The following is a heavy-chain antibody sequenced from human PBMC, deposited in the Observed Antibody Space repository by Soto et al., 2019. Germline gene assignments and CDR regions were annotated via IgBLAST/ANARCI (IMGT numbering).Heavy chain of an antibody. V-gene: IGHV4-34*01. J-gene: IGHJ4*02. Sequence: SETLSLTCAVYGGSFSGYYWSWIRQPPGKGLEWIGEINHSGSTNYNPSLKSRVTISVDTSKNQFSLKLSSVTAADTAVYYCAASDRDSSGSIRFSFYYWGQGTLVTVSS. CDR3: AASDRDSSGSIRFSFYY. CDR2: INHSGST. CDR1: GGSFSGYY. D-gene: IGHD3-22*01.